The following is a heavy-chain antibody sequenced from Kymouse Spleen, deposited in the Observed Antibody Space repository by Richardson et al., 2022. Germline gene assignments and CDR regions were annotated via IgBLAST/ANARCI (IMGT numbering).Heavy chain of an antibody. J-gene: IGHJ4*02. CDR2: IIPIFGTA. V-gene: IGHV1-69*05. CDR1: GGTFSSYA. CDR3: AREGTMVRGVIITPFDY. D-gene: IGHD3-10*01. Sequence: QVQLVQSGAEVKKPGSSVKVSCKASGGTFSSYAISWVRQAPGQGLEWMGGIIPIFGTANYAQKFQGRVTITTDESTSTAYMELSSLRSEDTAVYYCAREGTMVRGVIITPFDYWGQGTLVTVSS.